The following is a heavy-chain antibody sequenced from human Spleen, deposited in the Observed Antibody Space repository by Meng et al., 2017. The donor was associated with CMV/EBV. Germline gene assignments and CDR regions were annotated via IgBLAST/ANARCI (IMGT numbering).Heavy chain of an antibody. CDR1: GYTFTSYG. Sequence: QVQMVPSGAEVNKPGASVKVSCKASGYTFTSYGISWVRQAPGQGLEWMGWISAYNGNTNYAQKLQGRVTMTTDTSTSTACMELRSLRSDDTAVYYCARDKVDGDYDICFFDYWGQGTLVTVSS. J-gene: IGHJ4*02. CDR3: ARDKVDGDYDICFFDY. CDR2: ISAYNGNT. V-gene: IGHV1-18*01. D-gene: IGHD4-17*01.